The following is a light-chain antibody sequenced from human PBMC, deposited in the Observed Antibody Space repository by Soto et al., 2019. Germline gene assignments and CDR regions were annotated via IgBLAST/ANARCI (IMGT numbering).Light chain of an antibody. Sequence: EIVMTQSPATLSVSPGESATLSCRASQSVSRKLVWYQRKPGQAPRLLIYGASTRATGIPARFSGSGSGTEFTLTISSLQSEDFAVYYCQQYNNWPPTFGQGTKVDIK. V-gene: IGKV3-15*01. CDR2: GAS. CDR3: QQYNNWPPT. J-gene: IGKJ1*01. CDR1: QSVSRK.